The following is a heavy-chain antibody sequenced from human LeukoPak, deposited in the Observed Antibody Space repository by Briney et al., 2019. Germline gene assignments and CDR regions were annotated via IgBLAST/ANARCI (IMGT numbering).Heavy chain of an antibody. V-gene: IGHV1-69*13. CDR1: GGTFSSYA. Sequence: GASVKVSCKVSGGTFSSYAISWVRQAPGQGLEWMGGIIPIFGTANYAQKFQGRVTITADESTSTAYMELSSLRSEDTAVYYCARDRHPGGYVNFLDYWGQGTLVTVSS. J-gene: IGHJ4*02. CDR2: IIPIFGTA. D-gene: IGHD5-12*01. CDR3: ARDRHPGGYVNFLDY.